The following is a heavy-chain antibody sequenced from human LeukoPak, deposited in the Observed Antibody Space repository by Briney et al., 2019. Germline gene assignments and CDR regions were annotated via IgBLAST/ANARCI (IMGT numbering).Heavy chain of an antibody. V-gene: IGHV3-53*01. CDR1: GFTVITND. D-gene: IGHD1-14*01. J-gene: IGHJ4*02. CDR3: ARGVEPLAANTLAY. CDR2: LYSDGNT. Sequence: PGASLRLSCAASGFTVITNDMTWVSQAPGKGLEWVSVLYSDGNTKYADSVQGRFTISRDNSKNTLYLERNSLSPDDTAVYYCARGVEPLAANTLAYWGQGTLVTVSS.